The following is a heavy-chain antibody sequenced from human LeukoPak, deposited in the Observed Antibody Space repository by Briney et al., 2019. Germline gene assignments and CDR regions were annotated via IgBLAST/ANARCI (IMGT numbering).Heavy chain of an antibody. D-gene: IGHD3-22*01. J-gene: IGHJ4*02. V-gene: IGHV3-74*01. CDR3: AREGGYYDSSGSAPKSDY. CDR1: GFTFSSYW. CDR2: INSGGSST. Sequence: GGSLRLSCAASGFTFSSYWMHWVRQAPGKGLVWVSRINSGGSSTTYADSVKGRFTISRDNAKNTLNLQMNRLRVEDTAVYYCAREGGYYDSSGSAPKSDYWGQGTLVTVSS.